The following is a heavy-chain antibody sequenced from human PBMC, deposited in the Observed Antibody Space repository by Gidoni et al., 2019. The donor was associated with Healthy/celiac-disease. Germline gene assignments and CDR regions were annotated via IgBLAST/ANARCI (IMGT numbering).Heavy chain of an antibody. D-gene: IGHD3-16*01. CDR1: GFTFSSYS. V-gene: IGHV3-21*01. J-gene: IGHJ4*02. CDR2: ISRSSSYI. Sequence: EVQLVECGVGLVKPRVSLRRSCAASGFTFSSYSMNWVRQAPVKGLEWVSSISRSSSYILYAESVKGRSTISRDNAKNVLLLQMNSLSAEDTAVYYCARDLAPGGEYYFDYWGQGTPVTVSS. CDR3: ARDLAPGGEYYFDY.